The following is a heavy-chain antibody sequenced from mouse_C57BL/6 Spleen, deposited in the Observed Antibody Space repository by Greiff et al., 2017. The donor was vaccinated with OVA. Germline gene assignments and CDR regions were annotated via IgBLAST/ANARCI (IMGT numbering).Heavy chain of an antibody. Sequence: EVQLKQSGAELVRPGASVKLSCTASGFNIKDYYMHWVKQRPEQGLEWIGRIDPEDGDTEYAPKFQGKATMTADTSSNTAYLQLSSLTSEDTAVYYCTTQTAQANYFDYWGQGTTLTVSS. D-gene: IGHD3-2*02. CDR3: TTQTAQANYFDY. V-gene: IGHV14-1*01. J-gene: IGHJ2*01. CDR1: GFNIKDYY. CDR2: IDPEDGDT.